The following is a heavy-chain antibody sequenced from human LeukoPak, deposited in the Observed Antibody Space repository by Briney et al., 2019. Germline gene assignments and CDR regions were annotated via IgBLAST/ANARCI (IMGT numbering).Heavy chain of an antibody. J-gene: IGHJ6*03. CDR1: GFTFSGYA. V-gene: IGHV3-23*01. D-gene: IGHD6-13*01. CDR3: AKERNPYSSSWYSLHYMDV. Sequence: GGSLRLSCAASGFTFSGYAMSGVRQAPGKGLEWVSAISGSGGSTYYADSVKGRFTISRDNSKNTLYLQMNSLRAEDTAVFYCAKERNPYSSSWYSLHYMDVWGKGTTVTVSS. CDR2: ISGSGGST.